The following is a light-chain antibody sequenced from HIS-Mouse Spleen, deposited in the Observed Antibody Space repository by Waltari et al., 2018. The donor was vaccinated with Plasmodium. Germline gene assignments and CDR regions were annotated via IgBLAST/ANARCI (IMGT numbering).Light chain of an antibody. V-gene: IGLV3-1*01. CDR2: QYS. CDR1: KLGDKY. Sequence: SYELTQPPSVSVSPGQTASITCSGDKLGDKYACWYQQKPGQSPVLVIYQYSKRPSGIPERFSGSNSGKTATLAISGTQAMDEADYYCQAWDSSTVVFGGGTKLTVL. J-gene: IGLJ2*01. CDR3: QAWDSSTVV.